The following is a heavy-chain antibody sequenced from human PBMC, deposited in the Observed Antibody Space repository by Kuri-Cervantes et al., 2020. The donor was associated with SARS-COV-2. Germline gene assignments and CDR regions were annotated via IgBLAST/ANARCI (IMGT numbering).Heavy chain of an antibody. CDR3: AKETFGVLDV. V-gene: IGHV3-23*01. D-gene: IGHD3-3*01. J-gene: IGHJ6*04. CDR2: ISVSGGTT. CDR1: GFTFANYA. Sequence: GESLKISCVASGFTFANYAMRWVRQAPGKGLEWVSFISVSGGTTYFADSVKGRFTIYRDNSKDTVFMQMSSLRAEDTAVYYCAKETFGVLDVWGKGTTVTVSS.